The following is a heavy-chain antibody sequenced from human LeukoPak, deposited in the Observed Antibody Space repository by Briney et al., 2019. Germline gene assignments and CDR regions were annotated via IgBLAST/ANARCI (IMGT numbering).Heavy chain of an antibody. J-gene: IGHJ5*02. V-gene: IGHV1-2*02. CDR3: ARDLSSSNANWFDP. CDR1: GYTFTGYY. CDR2: INPNSGGT. D-gene: IGHD6-13*01. Sequence: ASVKVSCKASGYTFTGYYMHWVRQAPGQGLAWMGWINPNSGGTNYAQKFQGRVTMTRDTSISTAYMELSRLRSDDTAVYYCARDLSSSNANWFDPWGQGTLVTVSS.